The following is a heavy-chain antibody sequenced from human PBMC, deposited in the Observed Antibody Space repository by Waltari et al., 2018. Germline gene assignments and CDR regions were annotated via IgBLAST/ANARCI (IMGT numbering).Heavy chain of an antibody. CDR3: VRDGGVAGIRTFDF. V-gene: IGHV3-74*01. CDR2: IHSDESGA. CDR1: GLNFANYW. Sequence: EAQLVESGGGLVQPGGSLRLSCEASGLNFANYWMHWVRQAPGKGLEWVSCIHSDESGAHFAGSVKCRFTISRDDAKNTLYLQMNSLRFEDTALYYCVRDGGVAGIRTFDFWGQGTLVTVSS. D-gene: IGHD6-19*01. J-gene: IGHJ4*02.